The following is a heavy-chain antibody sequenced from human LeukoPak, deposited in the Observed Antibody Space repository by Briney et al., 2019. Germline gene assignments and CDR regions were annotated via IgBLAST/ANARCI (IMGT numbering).Heavy chain of an antibody. Sequence: GESLKISCQASGYRFTNFWIAWVRQMPGKGLEWMGIIYAGDSDTRYSPSLQGQVTMSVDKSSSTAYLQWTSLKASDTAMYYCARSGFAGGMDVWGKGTTVTVAS. D-gene: IGHD3-10*01. CDR1: GYRFTNFW. CDR3: ARSGFAGGMDV. V-gene: IGHV5-51*01. CDR2: IYAGDSDT. J-gene: IGHJ6*04.